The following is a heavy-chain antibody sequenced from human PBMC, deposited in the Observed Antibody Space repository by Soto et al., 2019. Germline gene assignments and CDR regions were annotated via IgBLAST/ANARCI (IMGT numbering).Heavy chain of an antibody. CDR2: ISAVGGST. Sequence: EGQLLGSGGGLVQPGGSLRLSCAASGFTFNSYAMSWVRQDPEAGLEWVSTISAVGGSTYYADSVKGRFTISRDNSKNTLYLQMNSLRADDTAVYYCAKLSTGSYWYFDLWGRGTLVTVSS. CDR1: GFTFNSYA. J-gene: IGHJ2*01. D-gene: IGHD6-19*01. V-gene: IGHV3-23*01. CDR3: AKLSTGSYWYFDL.